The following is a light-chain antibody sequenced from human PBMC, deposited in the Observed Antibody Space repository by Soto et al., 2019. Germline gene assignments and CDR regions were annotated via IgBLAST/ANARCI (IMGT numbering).Light chain of an antibody. CDR2: DVS. Sequence: QSALTQPASVSGSPGQSITISCTGTSSDVGGYNYVSWYQQHPGKAPKLMIYDVSNRPSGVSNPFSGSKSGNTASLTISGLQAEDEADYYCSSYTSSSTLYVVFGGGTKVTVL. CDR3: SSYTSSSTLYVV. V-gene: IGLV2-14*01. J-gene: IGLJ2*01. CDR1: SSDVGGYNY.